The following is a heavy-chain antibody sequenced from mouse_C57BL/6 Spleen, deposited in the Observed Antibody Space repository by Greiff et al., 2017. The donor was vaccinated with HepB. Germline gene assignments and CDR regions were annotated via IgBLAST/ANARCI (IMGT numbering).Heavy chain of an antibody. CDR3: ARERLGRGAMDY. CDR2: ISNGGGST. D-gene: IGHD4-1*01. J-gene: IGHJ4*01. Sequence: EVKLVESGGGLVQPGGSLKLSCAASGFTFSDYYMYWVRQTPEKRLEWVAYISNGGGSTYYPDTVKGRFTISRDNAKNTLYLQMSRLKSEDTAMYYCARERLGRGAMDYWGQGTSVTVSS. CDR1: GFTFSDYY. V-gene: IGHV5-12*01.